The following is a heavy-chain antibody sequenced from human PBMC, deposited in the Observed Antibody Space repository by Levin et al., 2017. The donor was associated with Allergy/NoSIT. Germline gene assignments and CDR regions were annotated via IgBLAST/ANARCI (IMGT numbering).Heavy chain of an antibody. CDR2: INWNRDKI. D-gene: IGHD7-27*01. CDR1: GFTFGDYA. CDR3: AKGLNWGSPNTFDY. J-gene: IGHJ4*02. Sequence: LSLTCAASGFTFGDYAMHWVRQAPGKGLEWVSGINWNRDKIGYADSVRARFTISRDNAKNSLYLQMNSLDPEDTALYYCAKGLNWGSPNTFDYWGQGTLVTVSS. V-gene: IGHV3-9*01.